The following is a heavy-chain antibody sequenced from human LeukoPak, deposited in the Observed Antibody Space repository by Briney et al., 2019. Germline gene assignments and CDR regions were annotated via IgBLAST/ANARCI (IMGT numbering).Heavy chain of an antibody. D-gene: IGHD6-19*01. Sequence: PGRSLRLSCAASGFTLDSYAMHWVRQAPGKGLEWVALISYGGSNKYYADSVKGRFTIYRDNSKNTLYLQMNSLRAEDTAVYYCAKDRDSSGWYGFDYWGQGTQVTVSS. CDR1: GFTLDSYA. V-gene: IGHV3-30*18. CDR2: ISYGGSNK. J-gene: IGHJ4*02. CDR3: AKDRDSSGWYGFDY.